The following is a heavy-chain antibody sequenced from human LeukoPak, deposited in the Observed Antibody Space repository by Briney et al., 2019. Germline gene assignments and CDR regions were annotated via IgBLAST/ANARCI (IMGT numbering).Heavy chain of an antibody. CDR3: ARGQD. Sequence: GGSLRLSCAASRFTFSSSWMSWVRQAPGKGLEWVASINQDGSEKYYVDSVKGRLTISRDNAKNSLYLQMNSLRAEDTAVYYCARGQDWGQGTLVTVSS. J-gene: IGHJ1*01. V-gene: IGHV3-7*01. CDR1: RFTFSSSW. CDR2: INQDGSEK.